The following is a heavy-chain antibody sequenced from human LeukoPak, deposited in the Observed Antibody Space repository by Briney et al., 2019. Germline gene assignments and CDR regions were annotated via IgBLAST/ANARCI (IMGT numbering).Heavy chain of an antibody. Sequence: SETLSLTCTVSGGSISSYYWSWIRQPPGKGLEWIGYIYYSGSTNYNPSLKSRVTISVDTSKNRFSLKLSSVTAADTAVYYCARVVWVYDILTGYYTHYYFDYWGQGTLVTVSS. CDR3: ARVVWVYDILTGYYTHYYFDY. CDR1: GGSISSYY. D-gene: IGHD3-9*01. V-gene: IGHV4-59*01. J-gene: IGHJ4*02. CDR2: IYYSGST.